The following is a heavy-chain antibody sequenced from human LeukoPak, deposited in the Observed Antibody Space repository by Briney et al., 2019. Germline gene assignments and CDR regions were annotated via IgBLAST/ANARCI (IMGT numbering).Heavy chain of an antibody. CDR3: AGRPIGSASAFEI. CDR2: IYPGDFDT. V-gene: IGHV5-51*01. D-gene: IGHD6-13*01. Sequence: GESLKISCKGSGYSFTSYCIGWVRQMPGRGLESVGVIYPGDFDTRYSPSFQGQVTISADKSSSSAYLQWNSLKASDTAMYYCAGRPIGSASAFEIWGQGTMVTVSS. CDR1: GYSFTSYC. J-gene: IGHJ3*02.